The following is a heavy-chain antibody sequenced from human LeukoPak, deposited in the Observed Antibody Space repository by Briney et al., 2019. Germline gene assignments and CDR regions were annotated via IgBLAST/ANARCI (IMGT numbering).Heavy chain of an antibody. V-gene: IGHV4-59*08. CDR3: ARIIVVVAATQGIDY. Sequence: KPSETLSLTCTVSGGSISSYYWSWIREPPGKGLEWIGYIYYSGSTNYNPSLKSRVTISVDTSKNQFSLRLSSVTAADTAVYYCARIIVVVAATQGIDYWGQGTLVTVSS. CDR2: IYYSGST. J-gene: IGHJ4*02. D-gene: IGHD2-15*01. CDR1: GGSISSYY.